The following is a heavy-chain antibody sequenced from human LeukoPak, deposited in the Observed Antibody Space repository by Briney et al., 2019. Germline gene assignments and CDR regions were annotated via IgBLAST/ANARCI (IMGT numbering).Heavy chain of an antibody. CDR2: IRYDGSNK. Sequence: PGGSLRLSCAASGFIFSSYAMHWVRQAPGKGLEWVAFIRYDGSNKYYADSVKGRFTISRDNSKNTLYLQMNSLRAEDTAVYYCAKEEPSGSYYSGGAFDYWGQGTLVTVSS. CDR3: AKEEPSGSYYSGGAFDY. CDR1: GFIFSSYA. J-gene: IGHJ4*02. V-gene: IGHV3-30*02. D-gene: IGHD1-26*01.